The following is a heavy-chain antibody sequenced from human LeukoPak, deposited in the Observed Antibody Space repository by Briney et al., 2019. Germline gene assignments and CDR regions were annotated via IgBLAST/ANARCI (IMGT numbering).Heavy chain of an antibody. D-gene: IGHD4/OR15-4a*01. CDR1: GGPISSYY. CDR3: ARDRTLYGGKDYYYYSMDV. J-gene: IGHJ6*02. Sequence: SETLSLTCTVSGGPISSYYWSWIRQPAGKGLEWIGRIYTSGSTNYNPSLKSRVTMSVDTYKNQFSLKLSSVTAADTAVYYCARDRTLYGGKDYYYYSMDVWGQGTTVTVSS. V-gene: IGHV4-4*07. CDR2: IYTSGST.